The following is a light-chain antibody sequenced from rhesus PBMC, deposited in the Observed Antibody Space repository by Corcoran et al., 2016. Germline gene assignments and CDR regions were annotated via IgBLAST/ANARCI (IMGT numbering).Light chain of an antibody. CDR1: QGIAGW. J-gene: IGKJ1*01. Sequence: DIQMTQSPSSLSAPVGDRVTITCRASQGIAGWLAWYQKKPGKAPTLLDYQESNFQNGVPSRFSGMGFGSDFTITISSRQPEDFAPYNCQQYNSVPRTYGQETRVEVK. V-gene: IGKV1-21*01. CDR3: QQYNSVPRT. CDR2: QES.